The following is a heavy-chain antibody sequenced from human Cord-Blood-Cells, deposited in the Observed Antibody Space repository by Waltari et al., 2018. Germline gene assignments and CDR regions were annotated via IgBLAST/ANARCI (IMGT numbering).Heavy chain of an antibody. V-gene: IGHV1-69*01. J-gene: IGHJ4*02. D-gene: IGHD3-10*01. CDR2: IIPILGKA. CDR1: GGTFSSYA. CDR3: ARARTVVRDDVKNYGGIPGYFDY. Sequence: QVQLVQSGAEVKKPGSSVKVSCKASGGTFSSYAISWVRQAPGQGLEWMGGIIPILGKANYAQKVQGRVTITADESTSTGYMELSSLRSEDTAVYYCARARTVVRDDVKNYGGIPGYFDYWGQGTLVTVSS.